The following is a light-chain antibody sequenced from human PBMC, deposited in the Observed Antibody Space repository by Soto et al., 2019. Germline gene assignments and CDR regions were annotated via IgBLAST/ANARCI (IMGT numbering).Light chain of an antibody. J-gene: IGLJ2*01. CDR3: SSYTSSSTVV. V-gene: IGLV2-14*01. Sequence: QSALTQPASVSGSPGQSITISCTGTSSDVGGYNYVSWYQQHPGKAHKLMIYEVSNRPLGVSNRFSGSKSGNTASLTISGLQAEDEADYYCSSYTSSSTVVFGGGTKLTVL. CDR1: SSDVGGYNY. CDR2: EVS.